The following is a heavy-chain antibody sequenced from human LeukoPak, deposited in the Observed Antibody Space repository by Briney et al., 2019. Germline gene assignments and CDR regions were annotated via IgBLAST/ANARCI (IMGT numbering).Heavy chain of an antibody. V-gene: IGHV4-59*01. CDR2: IYYSGST. Sequence: SETLSLTCTVSGGSISSYYWSWIRQPPGKGLEWIGYIYYSGSTNYNPSLTSRVTISVDTSKNQFSLKLSSVTAADTAVYYCAREAHYYDSSGYYLWFDPWGQGTLVTVSS. CDR1: GGSISSYY. CDR3: AREAHYYDSSGYYLWFDP. J-gene: IGHJ5*02. D-gene: IGHD3-22*01.